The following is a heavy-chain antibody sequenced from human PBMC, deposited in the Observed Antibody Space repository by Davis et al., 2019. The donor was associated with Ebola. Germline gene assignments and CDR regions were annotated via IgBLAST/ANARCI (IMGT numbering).Heavy chain of an antibody. CDR2: ISGSGGST. J-gene: IGHJ6*02. Sequence: GDSPKLSCAASGFTFSSYAMSWVRQAPGKGLEWVSAISGSGGSTYYADSVKGRFTISRDNSKNTLYLQMNSLRAEDTAVYYCAKGSGYYYYYGMDVWGQGTTVTVSS. V-gene: IGHV3-23*01. D-gene: IGHD2-15*01. CDR3: AKGSGYYYYYGMDV. CDR1: GFTFSSYA.